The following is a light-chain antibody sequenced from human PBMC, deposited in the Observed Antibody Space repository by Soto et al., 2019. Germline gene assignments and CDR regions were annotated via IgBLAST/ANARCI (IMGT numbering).Light chain of an antibody. Sequence: QSAPTQAASVSGSPGQSITISCTGTSSDVGGYNYVSWYQQFPGKVPKLLIYNVSNRPSGVSNRFSGSKSGNTASLTISGLQAEDEADYFCTSSTSGSLYVFGTGTKLTVL. CDR2: NVS. CDR1: SSDVGGYNY. CDR3: TSSTSGSLYV. J-gene: IGLJ1*01. V-gene: IGLV2-14*01.